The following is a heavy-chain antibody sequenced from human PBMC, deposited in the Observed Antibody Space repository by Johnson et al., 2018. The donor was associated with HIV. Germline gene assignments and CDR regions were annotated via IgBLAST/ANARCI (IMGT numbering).Heavy chain of an antibody. CDR1: RFTFSNYA. CDR2: ISYGGNEK. CDR3: ARKSVINFDAFDI. J-gene: IGHJ3*02. Sequence: QVQLVESGGGVVQPGRSLRLSCAASRFTFSNYAMHWVRPAPGKGLEWVAIISYGGNEKYYADSVKGRFTISRDESKNTLLLQMKSLRAEDTAVYFCARKSVINFDAFDIWGQGTLVIVSS. V-gene: IGHV3-30*04. D-gene: IGHD4-23*01.